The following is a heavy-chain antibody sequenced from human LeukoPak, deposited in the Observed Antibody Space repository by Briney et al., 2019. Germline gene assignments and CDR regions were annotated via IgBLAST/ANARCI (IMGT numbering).Heavy chain of an antibody. CDR1: GGSISSYY. CDR3: ARGASSSWYRGFDY. Sequence: SGTLSLTCTVSGGSISSYYWSWIRQPPGKGLEWIGYIYYSGSTNYNPSLKSRVTISVDTSKNQFSLKLSSVTAADTAVYYCARGASSSWYRGFDYWGQGTLVTVSS. CDR2: IYYSGST. V-gene: IGHV4-59*01. J-gene: IGHJ4*02. D-gene: IGHD6-13*01.